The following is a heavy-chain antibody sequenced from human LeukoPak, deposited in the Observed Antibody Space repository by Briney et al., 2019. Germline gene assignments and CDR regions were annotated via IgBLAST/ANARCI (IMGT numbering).Heavy chain of an antibody. CDR1: GGTFSSYA. J-gene: IGHJ4*02. V-gene: IGHV1-69*05. CDR3: ARGGPTGALDD. CDR2: IIPIFGTA. Sequence: SVKVSCKASGGTFSSYAISWVRQAPGQGLEWMGGIIPIFGTANYAQKFQGRVTITTDESTSTAYMELSSLRAEDTALYYCARGGPTGALDDWGQGTLLTVSS. D-gene: IGHD7-27*01.